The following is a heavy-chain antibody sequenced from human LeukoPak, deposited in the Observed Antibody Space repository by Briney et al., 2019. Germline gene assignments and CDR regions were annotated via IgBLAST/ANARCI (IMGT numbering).Heavy chain of an antibody. Sequence: GESLKISSKASAYIFSTYYIACLRQLPAKDLEWLGIIYPGDSDTTYSPSSQAQVTISAGKSISTAYLQWSNLNASDTAMYYCARLGYGDSNCFDPWGQGTLVTVSS. V-gene: IGHV5-51*01. CDR2: IYPGDSDT. D-gene: IGHD4-17*01. J-gene: IGHJ5*02. CDR1: AYIFSTYY. CDR3: ARLGYGDSNCFDP.